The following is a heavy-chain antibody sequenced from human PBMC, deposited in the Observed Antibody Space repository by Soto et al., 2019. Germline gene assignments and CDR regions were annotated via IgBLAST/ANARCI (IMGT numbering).Heavy chain of an antibody. CDR1: GFTFSDAW. CDR2: IKTKTQGGTT. CDR3: GGGLGLTPLDC. Sequence: EVQLVESGGGLVEPGGSLRLSCAASGFTFSDAWMSWVRQAPGKGLEWVGRIKTKTQGGTTDYAAPVKGRFTISRDDSKNTLSLQMDSLTSEDTAVYYCGGGLGLTPLDCWGQGTLVTVSS. J-gene: IGHJ4*02. D-gene: IGHD7-27*01. V-gene: IGHV3-15*01.